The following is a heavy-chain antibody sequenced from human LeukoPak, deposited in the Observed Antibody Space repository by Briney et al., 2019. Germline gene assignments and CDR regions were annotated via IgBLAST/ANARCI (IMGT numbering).Heavy chain of an antibody. Sequence: PSETLSLTCTVSGGSISSSSFFWAWIRQPPGKGLVWIGTVSYSGTTYYSPSLKSRVTISVDTSKNQFSLRLTSVTAADTALYYCAKLTCSSTFCPLDYWGQGTLVTVSS. D-gene: IGHD2-2*01. CDR2: VSYSGTT. CDR3: AKLTCSSTFCPLDY. J-gene: IGHJ4*02. V-gene: IGHV4-39*01. CDR1: GGSISSSSFF.